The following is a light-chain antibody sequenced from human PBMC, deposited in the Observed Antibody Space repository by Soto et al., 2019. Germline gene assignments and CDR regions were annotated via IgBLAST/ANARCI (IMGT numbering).Light chain of an antibody. CDR2: AAS. J-gene: IGKJ2*01. Sequence: DIQMTQSPSSLSASVGDRVTITCRASQTISSYLNWYQQKPGKAPKLLIYAASSLQSGVPSRFNGSGSGTDVTLTISSLQPEDFATYYCQQSYSTPYTLGQGTKLEIK. CDR3: QQSYSTPYT. V-gene: IGKV1-39*01. CDR1: QTISSY.